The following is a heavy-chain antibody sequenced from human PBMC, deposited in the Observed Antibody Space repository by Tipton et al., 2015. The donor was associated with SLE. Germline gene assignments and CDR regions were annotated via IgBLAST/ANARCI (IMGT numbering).Heavy chain of an antibody. V-gene: IGHV4-59*11. CDR1: GGSISRHY. CDR2: ISYSGST. J-gene: IGHJ6*03. Sequence: TLSLTCTISGGSISRHYWSWIRQPPGKGLEWIGYISYSGSTDYNPFLKSRVTISVDTSKNQFSLKLSSVTAADTAVYYCARIGAYTSSWYYYYMDVWGKGTTVTVSS. CDR3: ARIGAYTSSWYYYYMDV. D-gene: IGHD6-13*01.